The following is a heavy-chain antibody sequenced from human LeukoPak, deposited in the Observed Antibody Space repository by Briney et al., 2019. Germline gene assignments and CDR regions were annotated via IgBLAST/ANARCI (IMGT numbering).Heavy chain of an antibody. Sequence: GGSLRLSCAASGFTFSSYSMNWVRQAPGKGLEWVSYISSSSSTIYYADSVKGRFIISRDNAKNSLYLQMNSLRAEDTAVYYCARGPGGQVVTALIWGKGTMVTVSS. J-gene: IGHJ3*02. V-gene: IGHV3-48*04. CDR1: GFTFSSYS. D-gene: IGHD2-21*02. CDR2: ISSSSSTI. CDR3: ARGPGGQVVTALI.